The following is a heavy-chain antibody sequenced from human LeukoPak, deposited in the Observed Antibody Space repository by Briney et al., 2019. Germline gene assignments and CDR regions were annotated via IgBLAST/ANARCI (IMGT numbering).Heavy chain of an antibody. CDR2: INHGGST. Sequence: PSETPSLTCAVYGGSFSGYYWSWIRQPPGKGLEWIGEINHGGSTNYNPSLKSRVTISVDTSKNQISLKLSSVTAADTAVYYCARVAVDGYFNSRYYYQYGMDVWGQGTTVTVSS. V-gene: IGHV4-34*01. CDR1: GGSFSGYY. D-gene: IGHD3-9*01. CDR3: ARVAVDGYFNSRYYYQYGMDV. J-gene: IGHJ6*02.